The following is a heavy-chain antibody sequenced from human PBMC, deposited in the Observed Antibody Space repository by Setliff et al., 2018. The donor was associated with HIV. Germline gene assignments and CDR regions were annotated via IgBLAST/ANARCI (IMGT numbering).Heavy chain of an antibody. CDR3: ARSTLPLPYYYIDV. V-gene: IGHV4-4*09. CDR1: DGSISSFY. J-gene: IGHJ6*03. Sequence: LSLTCSLSDGSISSFYWTWIRQPPGKGLEWIGYIHISGSTTYNPSLKSRVSISVETSENQFSLTLTSVTAADSAVYFCARSTLPLPYYYIDVWGRGTTVTVSS. CDR2: IHISGST. D-gene: IGHD2-15*01.